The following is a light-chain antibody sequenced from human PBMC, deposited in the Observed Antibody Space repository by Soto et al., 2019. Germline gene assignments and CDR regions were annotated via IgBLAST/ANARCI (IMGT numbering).Light chain of an antibody. CDR1: QSISSR. Sequence: DIQMTQSPSTLSASVGDRVPITCRARQSISSRLAWCQQKQGKAPKLLLYKTSSLESGVPSRRSGSGSGTEFTLTISSLQPDDFVTYYRQQNNSYPWTFGQGTKEEIK. V-gene: IGKV1-5*03. J-gene: IGKJ1*01. CDR3: QQNNSYPWT. CDR2: KTS.